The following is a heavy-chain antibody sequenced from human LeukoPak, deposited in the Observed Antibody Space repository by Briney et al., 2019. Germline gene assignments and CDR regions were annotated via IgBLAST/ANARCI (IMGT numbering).Heavy chain of an antibody. D-gene: IGHD3-10*01. CDR1: GFTFSDSV. J-gene: IGHJ4*02. CDR2: ISHDFKTT. CDR3: VKEAYYGWGSSTTFYFDY. V-gene: IGHV3-30*04. Sequence: GGSLRLSCVASGFTFSDSVIHWVRQAPGQGLEWVAVISHDFKTTYYADSAKGRFTISRDNSRNTVFLQMNRLGPEEAAVYYCVKEAYYGWGSSTTFYFDYWGQGTLVTVSS.